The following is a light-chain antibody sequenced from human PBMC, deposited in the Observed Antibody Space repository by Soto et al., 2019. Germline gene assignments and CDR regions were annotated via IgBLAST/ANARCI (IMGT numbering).Light chain of an antibody. Sequence: DIKMTQSPSSLSASVGYRFTITCRASQSISNYLQWYQHKAGKAPKLLIYDVSSLKRGVPSRFSGSGSGTEFTLTISSLQSDDFATYYCQQYESYWGTFGQGT. J-gene: IGKJ1*01. CDR1: QSISNY. V-gene: IGKV1-5*01. CDR2: DVS. CDR3: QQYESYWGT.